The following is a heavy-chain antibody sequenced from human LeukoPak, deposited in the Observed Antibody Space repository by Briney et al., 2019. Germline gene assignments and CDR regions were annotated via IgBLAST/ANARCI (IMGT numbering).Heavy chain of an antibody. CDR2: ISAYNGNT. J-gene: IGHJ3*02. D-gene: IGHD4-17*01. V-gene: IGHV1-18*01. CDR1: GYTFTSYG. CDR3: ATDYGANGRTAFDI. Sequence: ASVKVSCKASGYTFTSYGISWVRQAPGQGLEWMGWISAYNGNTNYAQKFQGRVTMTEDTSTDTAYMELSSLRSEDTAVYYCATDYGANGRTAFDIWGQGTMVTVSS.